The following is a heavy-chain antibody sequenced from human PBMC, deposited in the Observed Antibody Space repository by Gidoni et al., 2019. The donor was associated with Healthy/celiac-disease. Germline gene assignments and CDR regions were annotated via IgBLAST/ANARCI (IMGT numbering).Heavy chain of an antibody. Sequence: QVTLRESGPALVKPTQTLPLTCTFSGFSLSTSGMCVSWIRQPPGKALEWLARIDWDDDKYYSTSLKTRLTISKDTSKNQVVLTMTNMDPVDTATEYGARRMGSDYYYDGMDVWGQGTTVTVSS. D-gene: IGHD3-10*01. V-gene: IGHV2-70*15. CDR3: ARRMGSDYYYDGMDV. CDR2: IDWDDDK. CDR1: GFSLSTSGMC. J-gene: IGHJ6*02.